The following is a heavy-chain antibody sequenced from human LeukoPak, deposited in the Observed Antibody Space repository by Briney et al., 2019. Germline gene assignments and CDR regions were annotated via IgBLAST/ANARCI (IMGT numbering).Heavy chain of an antibody. V-gene: IGHV1-24*01. J-gene: IGHJ4*02. CDR3: ATYTNGY. CDR1: GGRFKSYG. D-gene: IGHD3-16*01. Sequence: ASVKVSCKTIGGRFKSYGFSWVRQAPGKGLEWMGGFDHEYGETMYAQKFQGRVTMTEDTSTDTASMELSSLRAEDTAMYYCATYTNGYWGQGTLVTVSS. CDR2: FDHEYGET.